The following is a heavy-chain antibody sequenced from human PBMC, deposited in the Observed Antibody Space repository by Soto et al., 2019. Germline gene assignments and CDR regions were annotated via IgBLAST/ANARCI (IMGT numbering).Heavy chain of an antibody. CDR3: ASFITAVADQYFDY. Sequence: GASVKVSCKASGGTFSSYAISWVRQAPGQGLEWMGGIIPIFGTANYAQKFQGRVTITADESTSTAYMELSSLRSEDTAVYYCASFITAVADQYFDYWGQGTLVTVSS. CDR2: IIPIFGTA. J-gene: IGHJ4*02. CDR1: GGTFSSYA. V-gene: IGHV1-69*13. D-gene: IGHD6-19*01.